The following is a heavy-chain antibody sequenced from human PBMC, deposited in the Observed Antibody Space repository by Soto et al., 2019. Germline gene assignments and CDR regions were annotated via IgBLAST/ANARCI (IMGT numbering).Heavy chain of an antibody. CDR2: IYYSGST. Sequence: SETLSLTCTVSGGSISSSSYYWGWIRQPPGKGLEWIGSIYYSGSTYYNPSLKSRVTISVDTSKNQFSLKLSSVTAADAAVYYCARNYYDGSISEDAFDIWGQGTMVTVSS. V-gene: IGHV4-39*01. J-gene: IGHJ3*02. CDR3: ARNYYDGSISEDAFDI. D-gene: IGHD3-22*01. CDR1: GGSISSSSYY.